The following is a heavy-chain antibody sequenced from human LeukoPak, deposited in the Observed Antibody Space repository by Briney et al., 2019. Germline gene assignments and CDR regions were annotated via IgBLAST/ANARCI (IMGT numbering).Heavy chain of an antibody. V-gene: IGHV3-7*01. Sequence: GGSLRLSCAASGFTLSSFWMSWVCQTPGKGLEWVANIKQDGRERYYVDSVKGRFTISRDNARNSLYLQMNSLRAEDTAVYYCASLPGGKTAALGFDLRGRGTLVTVSS. CDR1: GFTLSSFW. CDR2: IKQDGRER. D-gene: IGHD6-13*01. J-gene: IGHJ2*01. CDR3: ASLPGGKTAALGFDL.